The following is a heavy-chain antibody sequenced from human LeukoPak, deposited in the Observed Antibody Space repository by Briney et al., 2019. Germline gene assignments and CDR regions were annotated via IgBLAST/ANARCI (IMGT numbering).Heavy chain of an antibody. D-gene: IGHD2-15*01. CDR2: ISSSGSTI. V-gene: IGHV3-11*01. CDR1: GFTFSDYY. Sequence: PGGSLRLSCAASGFTFSDYYMSWIRQAPGKGLEWVSYISSSGSTIYYADSVKGRFTISRDNAKNSLYLQMNSLRAEDTAVYYCAKLERGGGSCSHFQLSSCYNWFDPWGQGTLVTVSS. J-gene: IGHJ5*02. CDR3: AKLERGGGSCSHFQLSSCYNWFDP.